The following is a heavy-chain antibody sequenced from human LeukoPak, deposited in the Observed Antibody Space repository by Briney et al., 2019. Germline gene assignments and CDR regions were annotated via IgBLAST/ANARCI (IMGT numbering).Heavy chain of an antibody. CDR3: ARAGFDWLYEYYYFYGMDV. Sequence: SVKVSCKASGGTFSSYAISWVRQAPGQGLEWMGGIIPIFGTANYAQKFQGRVTITADESTSTAYMEPSSLRSEDTAVYYCARAGFDWLYEYYYFYGMDVWGQGTTVTVSS. CDR1: GGTFSSYA. CDR2: IIPIFGTA. V-gene: IGHV1-69*13. D-gene: IGHD3-9*01. J-gene: IGHJ6*02.